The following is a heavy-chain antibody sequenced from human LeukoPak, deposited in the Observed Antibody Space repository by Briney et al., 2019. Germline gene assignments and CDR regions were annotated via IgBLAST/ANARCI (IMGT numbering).Heavy chain of an antibody. Sequence: PSETLSLTCAVSGGSISSGGYSWSWIRQHPGKGLEWIGYICYSGSTYYNPSLKSRVTISVDTSKNQFSLKLSSVTAADTAVYYCARAGYYDSSGYSPNDFQHWGQGTLVTVSS. CDR1: GGSISSGGYS. V-gene: IGHV4-31*11. D-gene: IGHD3-22*01. CDR2: ICYSGST. J-gene: IGHJ1*01. CDR3: ARAGYYDSSGYSPNDFQH.